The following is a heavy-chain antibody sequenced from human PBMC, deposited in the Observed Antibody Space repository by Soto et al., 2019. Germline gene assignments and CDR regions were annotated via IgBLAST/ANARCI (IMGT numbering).Heavy chain of an antibody. CDR2: ISGSGGST. CDR3: AKDSFGEPSDGMDV. V-gene: IGHV3-23*01. Sequence: GGSLSFSCAASGFTFSSYAMSWVRQAPGKGLEWVSAISGSGGSTYYADSVKGRFTISRDNSKNTLYLQMNSLRAEDTAVYYCAKDSFGEPSDGMDVWGQGTTVTVSS. D-gene: IGHD3-10*01. J-gene: IGHJ6*02. CDR1: GFTFSSYA.